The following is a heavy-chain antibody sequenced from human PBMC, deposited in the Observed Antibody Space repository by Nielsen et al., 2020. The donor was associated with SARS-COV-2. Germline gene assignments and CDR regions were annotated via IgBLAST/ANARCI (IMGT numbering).Heavy chain of an antibody. Sequence: ASVKVSCKASGCSFTTYAIHWARQAPGQRLEWMGWINADNGTTRYSQEFQGRVTLNRDTSASTAYMELSSLRSEDTAVYYCARDRQKRFDFWGQGTLVTVSS. CDR3: ARDRQKRFDF. J-gene: IGHJ4*02. CDR2: INADNGTT. CDR1: GCSFTTYA. V-gene: IGHV1-3*01.